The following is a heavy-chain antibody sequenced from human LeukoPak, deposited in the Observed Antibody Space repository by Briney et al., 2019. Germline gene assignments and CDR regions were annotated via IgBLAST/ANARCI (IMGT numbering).Heavy chain of an antibody. J-gene: IGHJ4*02. CDR1: GFTVSSIF. V-gene: IGHV3-53*01. Sequence: PGGSLRLSCVASGFTVSSIFMSWVRQAPGKGLEWVSVIYSGGSTYFADSVKGRFTISRDNPKNTVYLQMNSLRAEDTAVYYCARERVRDYYDSSGYLDYWGQGTLVTVSS. CDR2: IYSGGST. D-gene: IGHD3-22*01. CDR3: ARERVRDYYDSSGYLDY.